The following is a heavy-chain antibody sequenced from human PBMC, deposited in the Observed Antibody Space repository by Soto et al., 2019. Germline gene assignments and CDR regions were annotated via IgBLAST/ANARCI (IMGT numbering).Heavy chain of an antibody. V-gene: IGHV1-69*01. CDR1: GGTFSRYA. D-gene: IGHD3-22*01. Sequence: QVQLVQSGAEVKKPGSSVKVSCKASGGTFSRYALSWVRQAPGQGPEWMGGIVPMFGTANYAQKFQGRVTITADESTSTAYMQLSSLRSEDTAVYYSARGVYYDSRGYYFFFWGQGTLVTVSS. CDR2: IVPMFGTA. CDR3: ARGVYYDSRGYYFFF. J-gene: IGHJ4*02.